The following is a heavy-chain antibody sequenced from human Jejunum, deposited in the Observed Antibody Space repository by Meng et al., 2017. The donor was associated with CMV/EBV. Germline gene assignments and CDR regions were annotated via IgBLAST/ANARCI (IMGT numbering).Heavy chain of an antibody. CDR2: INPSGGST. Sequence: YMHWVRQAPGQGLEWMGIINPSGGSTSYAQKFQGRVTMTRDTSTSTVYMELSSLRSEDTAVYYCARGAYCSSTSCSDYYYYGMDVWGQGTTGTVSS. V-gene: IGHV1-46*01. CDR3: ARGAYCSSTSCSDYYYYGMDV. J-gene: IGHJ6*02. D-gene: IGHD2-2*01. CDR1: Y.